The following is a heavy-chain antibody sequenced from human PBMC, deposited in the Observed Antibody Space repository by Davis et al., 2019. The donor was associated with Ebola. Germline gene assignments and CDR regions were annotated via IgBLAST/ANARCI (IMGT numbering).Heavy chain of an antibody. CDR1: GFTFGDYA. CDR3: AKDTQHLPDGIDV. J-gene: IGHJ6*02. V-gene: IGHV3-9*01. CDR2: ISWNSGSI. Sequence: PGGSLRLSCAASGFTFGDYAMHWVRQAPGKCLEWVSGISWNSGSIGYADSVKGRFTISRDNAKNSLYLKMNSLRAEDTALYYGAKDTQHLPDGIDVWGQGATVTVSS.